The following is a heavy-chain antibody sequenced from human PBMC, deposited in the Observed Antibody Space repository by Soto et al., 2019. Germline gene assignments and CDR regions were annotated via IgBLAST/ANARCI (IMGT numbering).Heavy chain of an antibody. J-gene: IGHJ3*02. CDR2: INAGNGNT. CDR3: ARESVLWFGVWGSGAFDI. CDR1: GYTFTSYA. D-gene: IGHD3-10*01. V-gene: IGHV1-3*05. Sequence: QVQLVQSGAEEKKPGASVKVSCKASGYTFTSYAMHWVRQAPGQRLEWMGWINAGNGNTKYSQNFQGRVTITRDTSASTAYMELSSLRSEDTAVYYCARESVLWFGVWGSGAFDIWGQGTMVTVSS.